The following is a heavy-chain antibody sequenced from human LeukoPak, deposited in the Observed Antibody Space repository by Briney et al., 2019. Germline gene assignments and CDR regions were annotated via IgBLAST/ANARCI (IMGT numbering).Heavy chain of an antibody. CDR1: GYTFTSYD. J-gene: IGHJ5*02. CDR2: IIPIFGTA. V-gene: IGHV1-69*13. CDR3: ARGIPGGSIYSSSRRKTVEPPFDP. Sequence: GASVKVSCKASGYTFTSYDINWVRQATGQGLEWMGGIIPIFGTANYAQKFQGRVTITADESTSTAYMELSSLRSEDTAVYYCARGIPGGSIYSSSRRKTVEPPFDPWGQGTLVTVSS. D-gene: IGHD6-13*01.